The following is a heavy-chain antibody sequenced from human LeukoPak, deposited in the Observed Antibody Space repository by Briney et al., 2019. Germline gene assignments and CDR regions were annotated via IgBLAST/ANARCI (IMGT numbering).Heavy chain of an antibody. CDR1: GGSFSGYY. CDR2: INHSGST. Sequence: SETLSLTCAVYGGSFSGYYWSWIRQPPGKGLEWIGEINHSGSTNYNPSLKSRVTISVDTSKNQFSLKLSSVTAADTAVYYCARSIRFLEWLSDDYWGQGTLVTVSS. J-gene: IGHJ4*02. CDR3: ARSIRFLEWLSDDY. V-gene: IGHV4-34*01. D-gene: IGHD3-3*01.